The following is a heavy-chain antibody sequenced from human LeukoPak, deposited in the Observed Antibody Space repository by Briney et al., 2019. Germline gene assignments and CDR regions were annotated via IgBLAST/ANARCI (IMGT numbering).Heavy chain of an antibody. CDR3: ARSRMITFGGVSDTIDY. Sequence: PSETLSLTCTVSGGSISSSSYYWGWIRQPPGKGLEWIGSIYYSGSTYYNPSLKSRVTISVDTSKNQFSLKLSSVTAADTAVYYCARSRMITFGGVSDTIDYWGQGTLVTVSS. CDR2: IYYSGST. J-gene: IGHJ4*02. V-gene: IGHV4-39*01. CDR1: GGSISSSSYY. D-gene: IGHD3-16*01.